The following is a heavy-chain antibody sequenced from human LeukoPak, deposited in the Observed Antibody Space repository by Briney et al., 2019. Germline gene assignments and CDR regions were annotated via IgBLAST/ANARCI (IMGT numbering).Heavy chain of an antibody. V-gene: IGHV4-34*01. D-gene: IGHD6-13*01. J-gene: IGHJ4*02. Sequence: PSETLSLTCAVYGGSFSGYYWSWIRQPPGKGLEWIGEINHSGSTNYNPSLKNRVTISVDTSKNQFSLKLSSVTAADTAVYYCARGSGSSWYVWGQGTLVTVSS. CDR2: INHSGST. CDR3: ARGSGSSWYV. CDR1: GGSFSGYY.